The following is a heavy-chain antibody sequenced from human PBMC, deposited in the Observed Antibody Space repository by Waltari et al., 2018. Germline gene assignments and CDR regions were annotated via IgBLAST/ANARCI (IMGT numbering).Heavy chain of an antibody. CDR3: VRDPPTQLELCDY. Sequence: EVQLVESGGGLVQPGGSLRLSCVASGFTFSSYWVHWVRQPPGKGLVWVTHIDGDETTTHYAESVKDRFTISRDNAKSTVYLHMNSLRADDTAVYYCVRDPPTQLELCDYWGQGTLVTVSS. D-gene: IGHD1-7*01. CDR1: GFTFSSYW. J-gene: IGHJ4*02. V-gene: IGHV3-74*01. CDR2: IDGDETTT.